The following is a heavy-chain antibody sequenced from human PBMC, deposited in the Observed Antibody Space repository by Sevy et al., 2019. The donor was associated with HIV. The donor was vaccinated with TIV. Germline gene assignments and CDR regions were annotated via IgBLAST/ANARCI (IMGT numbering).Heavy chain of an antibody. D-gene: IGHD6-19*01. J-gene: IGHJ4*02. V-gene: IGHV3-73*01. CDR3: TSGIAVVGTVYFDY. CDR2: IRNQANNYTT. Sequence: GGSLRLSCAVSGFTFSGSAMDWVRHTSGKGLEWLGRIRNQANNYTTTYAASVKGMFVISRDDSKNTAYLHMSNLKSEDTAVYYCTSGIAVVGTVYFDYWGRGTLVTVSS. CDR1: GFTFSGSA.